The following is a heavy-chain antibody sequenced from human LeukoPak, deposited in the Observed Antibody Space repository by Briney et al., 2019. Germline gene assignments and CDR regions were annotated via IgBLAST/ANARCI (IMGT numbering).Heavy chain of an antibody. CDR1: GGSISSYY. Sequence: SETPSLTCSVSGGSISSYYWSWIRQPPGKGLEWIGYIFYSGSTKYNPSLESRVTISVDTSKNQFSLKLSSVTAADTAVYYCARAPPVLGGIPDYWGQGTLVTVSS. J-gene: IGHJ4*02. D-gene: IGHD4-23*01. CDR2: IFYSGST. CDR3: ARAPPVLGGIPDY. V-gene: IGHV4-59*01.